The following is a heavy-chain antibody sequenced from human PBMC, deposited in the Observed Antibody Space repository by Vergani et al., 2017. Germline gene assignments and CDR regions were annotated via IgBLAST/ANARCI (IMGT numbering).Heavy chain of an antibody. V-gene: IGHV3-21*01. CDR3: ARYCSGGSCYSGAFDI. CDR1: GFTFSSYS. D-gene: IGHD2-15*01. CDR2: ISSSSSYI. Sequence: EVQLVESGGGLVQPGGSLRLSCAASGFTFSSYSMNWVRQAPGKGLEWVSSISSSSSYIYYADSVKGRFTISRDNAKNSLYLQMNSMRAEDTAVYYCARYCSGGSCYSGAFDIWGQGTMVTVSS. J-gene: IGHJ3*02.